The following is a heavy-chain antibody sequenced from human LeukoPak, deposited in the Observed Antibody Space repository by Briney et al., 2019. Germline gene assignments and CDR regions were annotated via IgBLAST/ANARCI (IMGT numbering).Heavy chain of an antibody. CDR2: IYYSGST. V-gene: IGHV4-39*01. Sequence: PSETLSLTCTVSGGSISSSSYYWGWIRQPPGKGLEWIGSIYYSGSTYYNPSLKSRVTISVDTSKNQFSLKLSSVTAADTAVYYCARLGGSGSYSYYYYYMDVWGKGTTVTVSS. CDR3: ARLGGSGSYSYYYYYMDV. D-gene: IGHD3-10*01. CDR1: GGSISSSSYY. J-gene: IGHJ6*03.